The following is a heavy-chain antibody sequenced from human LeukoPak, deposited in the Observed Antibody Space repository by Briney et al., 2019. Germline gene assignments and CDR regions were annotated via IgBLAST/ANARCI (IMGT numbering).Heavy chain of an antibody. D-gene: IGHD4-17*01. CDR1: GFTVSSNY. CDR3: ARDRDYGAPDY. J-gene: IGHJ4*02. CDR2: IYSGGST. V-gene: IGHV3-53*01. Sequence: PGGSLRLSCAASGFTVSSNYMSWVRQAPGKGLEWVSVIYSGGSTYYADSVKGRFTISRDNAKNTLYLHMNTLRAEDTAVYYCARDRDYGAPDYWGQGTLVTVSS.